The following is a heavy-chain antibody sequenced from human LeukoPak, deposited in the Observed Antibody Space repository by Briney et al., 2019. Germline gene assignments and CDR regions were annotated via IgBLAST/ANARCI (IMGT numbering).Heavy chain of an antibody. Sequence: PGGSLRLSCAASGFTFSSYWMSWVRQAPGKGLEWVANIKRDGGEEYYVESVKGRFTISRDNAKNSLYLQMNSLRDEDTAVYYCARDVGRSGWSYYFDYWGQGTLVTVSS. CDR1: GFTFSSYW. J-gene: IGHJ4*02. V-gene: IGHV3-7*01. D-gene: IGHD6-19*01. CDR3: ARDVGRSGWSYYFDY. CDR2: IKRDGGEE.